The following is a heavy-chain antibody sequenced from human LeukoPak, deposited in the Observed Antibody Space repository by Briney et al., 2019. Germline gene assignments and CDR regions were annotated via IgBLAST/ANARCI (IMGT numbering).Heavy chain of an antibody. CDR3: AKDRIHSGYDNIDY. Sequence: GRSLRLSCAASGFTFSSYGMPWVRQAPGKGLEWVAVISYDGSNKYYADSVKGRFTISRDNSKNTLYLQMNSLRAEDTAVYYCAKDRIHSGYDNIDYWGQGTLVTVSS. CDR2: ISYDGSNK. CDR1: GFTFSSYG. D-gene: IGHD5-12*01. V-gene: IGHV3-30*18. J-gene: IGHJ4*02.